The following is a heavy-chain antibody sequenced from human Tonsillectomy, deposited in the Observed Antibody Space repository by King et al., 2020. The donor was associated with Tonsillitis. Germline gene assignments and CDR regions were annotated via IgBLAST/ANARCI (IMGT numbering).Heavy chain of an antibody. J-gene: IGHJ6*02. CDR2: ISGSGGST. Sequence: VQLEESGGGLIQPGGSLRLSCAASGFTFSSYAMNWVRQAPGKGLEWVSGISGSGGSTYYADSVEGRFAISRDNSKNTLYLQMNSLRAEDTAVYYCAKDRDFWSPHGMDVWGQGTTVTVSS. D-gene: IGHD3-3*01. CDR1: GFTFSSYA. CDR3: AKDRDFWSPHGMDV. V-gene: IGHV3-23*04.